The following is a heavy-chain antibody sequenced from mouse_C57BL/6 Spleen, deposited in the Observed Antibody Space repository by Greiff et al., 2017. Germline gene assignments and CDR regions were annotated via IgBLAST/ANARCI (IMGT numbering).Heavy chain of an antibody. V-gene: IGHV1-9*01. CDR3: ERGDRYYVGFAY. Sequence: VLLVQSGAELMKPGASVKLSCKATGYTFTGYWIEWVKQRPGHGLEWIGEILPGSGSTNYNEKFKGTATFTAHTSSNTAYMQLSRLTTEDSAIYYCERGDRYYVGFAYWGQGTLVTVSA. CDR1: GYTFTGYW. CDR2: ILPGSGST. D-gene: IGHD2-14*01. J-gene: IGHJ3*01.